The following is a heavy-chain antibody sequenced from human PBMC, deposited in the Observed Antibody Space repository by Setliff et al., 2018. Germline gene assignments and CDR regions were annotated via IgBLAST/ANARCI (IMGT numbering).Heavy chain of an antibody. Sequence: ASVKVSCKVSGYTLTELSMHWVRQAPGKGLEWMGGFDPEDGETIYAQKFQGRVTMTEDTSTDTAYMELSSLRSEDTAVYYCATVGLNLWSGHSDAPYYYYMDVWGKGTTVTVSS. CDR3: ATVGLNLWSGHSDAPYYYYMDV. J-gene: IGHJ6*03. V-gene: IGHV1-24*01. CDR1: GYTLTELS. CDR2: FDPEDGET. D-gene: IGHD3-3*01.